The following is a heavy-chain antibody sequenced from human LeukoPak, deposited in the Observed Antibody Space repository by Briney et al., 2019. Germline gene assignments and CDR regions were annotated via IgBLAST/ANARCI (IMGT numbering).Heavy chain of an antibody. CDR3: ARDTMIVGGPPSNWFDP. CDR1: GGTFSSYA. Sequence: SVKVSCKASGGTFSSYAISWVRQAPGQGLEWMGGIIPIFGTANYAQKFQGRVTITADESTSTAYMELSSLRSEDTAVYYCARDTMIVGGPPSNWFDPWGQGTLVTVSS. J-gene: IGHJ5*02. CDR2: IIPIFGTA. V-gene: IGHV1-69*13. D-gene: IGHD3-22*01.